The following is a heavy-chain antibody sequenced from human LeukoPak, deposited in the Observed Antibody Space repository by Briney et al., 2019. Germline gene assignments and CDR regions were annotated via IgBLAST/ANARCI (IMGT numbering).Heavy chain of an antibody. V-gene: IGHV3-20*01. D-gene: IGHD1-7*01. CDR2: ITWNGGSA. Sequence: GGSLTLSCAASAFTLEDNGTSWVRRIPGKRLEWVSSITWNGGSADYADSVKGRFTISRDSARNSLYLQKNSLRVEDTALYLCVRGKGTTRDAFDLWGQGTMVTVSS. CDR1: AFTLEDNG. CDR3: VRGKGTTRDAFDL. J-gene: IGHJ3*01.